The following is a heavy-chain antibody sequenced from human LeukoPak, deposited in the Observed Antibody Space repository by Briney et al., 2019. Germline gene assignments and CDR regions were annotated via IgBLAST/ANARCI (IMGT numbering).Heavy chain of an antibody. CDR3: ARDSSSSGMDV. CDR1: GFTFSSYG. Sequence: GRSLRLSCAASGFTFSSYGMHWVRQAPGKGLEWVAVIWYDGSNKYYADSVKGRFTISRDNSKNTLYLHMNSLRAEDTAVYYCARDSSSSGMDVWGQGTTVTVSS. V-gene: IGHV3-33*01. CDR2: IWYDGSNK. D-gene: IGHD6-6*01. J-gene: IGHJ6*02.